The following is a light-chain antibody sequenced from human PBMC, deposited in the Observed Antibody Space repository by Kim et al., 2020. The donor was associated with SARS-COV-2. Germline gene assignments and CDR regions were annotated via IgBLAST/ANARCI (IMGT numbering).Light chain of an antibody. Sequence: PGPSVTMSCPGTSGSVGRYNYVSWYQQHPSKAPKVIIYDVTKRPSGVPDRFSGSKSGNTASLTISGLQGEDEAEYYCCSFAGNSVVFGGGTQLTVL. J-gene: IGLJ2*01. V-gene: IGLV2-11*01. CDR2: DVT. CDR3: CSFAGNSVV. CDR1: SGSVGRYNY.